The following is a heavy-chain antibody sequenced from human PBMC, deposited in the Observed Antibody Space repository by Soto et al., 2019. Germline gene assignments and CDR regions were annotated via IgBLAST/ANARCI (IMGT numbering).Heavy chain of an antibody. CDR3: ARVRATDYEIDY. V-gene: IGHV3-7*03. J-gene: IGHJ4*02. D-gene: IGHD4-17*01. CDR2: IKRDGSEK. Sequence: GGCLRLSVTESVFMVGGYWMTWVRHVPGKGLQWVANIKRDGSEKYYVDFVKGRFTISRDNADNSVFLDMNNLRVDDTATYYCARVRATDYEIDYWGQGALVTVSS. CDR1: VFMVGGYW.